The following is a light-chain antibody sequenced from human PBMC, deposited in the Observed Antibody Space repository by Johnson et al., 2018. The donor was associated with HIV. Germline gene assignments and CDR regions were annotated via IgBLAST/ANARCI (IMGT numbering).Light chain of an antibody. J-gene: IGLJ1*01. V-gene: IGLV1-51*01. CDR2: DNN. CDR1: SSNLENNY. Sequence: QSVLTQPPSVSAASGQKVDISCSGSSSNLENNYVSWYQQLPGTAPKLLIYDNNNRPSGIPDRFSGSKSGTSATLGITGLQTGDEADYYCATWDTSLSAGGVFGTGTKVTVL. CDR3: ATWDTSLSAGGV.